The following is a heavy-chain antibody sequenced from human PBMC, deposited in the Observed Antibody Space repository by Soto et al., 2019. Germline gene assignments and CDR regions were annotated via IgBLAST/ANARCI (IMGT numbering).Heavy chain of an antibody. CDR3: LSARFDH. V-gene: IGHV4-31*03. Sequence: SETLSLTCTVSGGSISSGGYYWSWIRQYPGKGLEWIGYIYNSGSTYYNPSLKSRVTISVDTSKNQFSLHLTSVTVADTAVYYCLSARFDHWGRGILVTVSS. J-gene: IGHJ4*02. D-gene: IGHD6-19*01. CDR1: GGSISSGGYY. CDR2: IYNSGST.